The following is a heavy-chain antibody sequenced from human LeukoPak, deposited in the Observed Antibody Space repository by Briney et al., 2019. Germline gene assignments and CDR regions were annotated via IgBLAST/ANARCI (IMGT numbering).Heavy chain of an antibody. J-gene: IGHJ5*02. CDR3: ARLQSSDSSGSA. Sequence: ASVKVSCKASEYTFTGYYMHWVRQAPGQGLEWMGWINPNSGGTNYAQKFQGRVTMTRDTSISTAYMELSRLRSDDTAVYYCARLQSSDSSGSAWGQGTLVTVSS. CDR2: INPNSGGT. D-gene: IGHD3-22*01. CDR1: EYTFTGYY. V-gene: IGHV1-2*02.